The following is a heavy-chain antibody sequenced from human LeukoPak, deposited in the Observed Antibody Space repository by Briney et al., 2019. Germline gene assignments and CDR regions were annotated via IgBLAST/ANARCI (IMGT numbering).Heavy chain of an antibody. J-gene: IGHJ4*02. Sequence: GGSLRLSCAASGFTFSSYAMHWVRQAPGKGLEWVAVISYDGSNKYYADSVKGRFTISRDNSKNTLYLQMHSLRVEDTAVYYCASDYWGPAHWGQGTLVTVSS. V-gene: IGHV3-30*04. D-gene: IGHD7-27*01. CDR2: ISYDGSNK. CDR1: GFTFSSYA. CDR3: ASDYWGPAH.